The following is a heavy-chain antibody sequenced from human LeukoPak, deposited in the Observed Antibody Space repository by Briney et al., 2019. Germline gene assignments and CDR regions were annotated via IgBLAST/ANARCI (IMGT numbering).Heavy chain of an antibody. Sequence: GGSLRLSCAASGFTFSSYGMHWVRQAPGKGLEWVTFIRYDGSYKYYADSVKGRFTISRDNSKNTLYLQMNSLRAEDTAVYYCARALDGYFNWGQGTLVTVSS. J-gene: IGHJ4*02. D-gene: IGHD3-22*01. CDR1: GFTFSSYG. CDR3: ARALDGYFN. V-gene: IGHV3-30*02. CDR2: IRYDGSYK.